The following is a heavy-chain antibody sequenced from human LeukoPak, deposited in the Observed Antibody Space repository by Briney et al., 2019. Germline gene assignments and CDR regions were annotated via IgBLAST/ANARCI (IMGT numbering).Heavy chain of an antibody. Sequence: GGSLRLSCAASGFTFSSYAMSWVRQAPGKGLEWVSAISGSGGSTYYADSVKSRFTISRDNSKNTLYLQMNSLRAEDTAVYYCAKDPSYDSSGTHDAFDIWGQGTMVTVSS. J-gene: IGHJ3*02. V-gene: IGHV3-23*01. CDR1: GFTFSSYA. CDR2: ISGSGGST. CDR3: AKDPSYDSSGTHDAFDI. D-gene: IGHD3-22*01.